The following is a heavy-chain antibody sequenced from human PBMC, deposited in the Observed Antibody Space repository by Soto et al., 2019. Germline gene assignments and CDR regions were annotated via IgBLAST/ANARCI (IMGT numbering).Heavy chain of an antibody. V-gene: IGHV3-66*01. CDR1: GFTVSSNY. J-gene: IGHJ6*03. CDR2: IYSGGST. CDR3: ARTPYGDYGYYYMDV. D-gene: IGHD4-17*01. Sequence: GGSLRLSCAASGFTVSSNYMSWVRQAPGKGLEWVSVIYSGGSTYYADSVKGRFTISRDNSKNTLYLQMNSLRAEDTAVYYCARTPYGDYGYYYMDVWGKGTTVTVSS.